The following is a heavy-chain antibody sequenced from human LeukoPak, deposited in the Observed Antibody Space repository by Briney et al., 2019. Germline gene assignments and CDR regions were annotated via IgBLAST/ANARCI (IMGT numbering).Heavy chain of an antibody. CDR1: GYTFTSYD. J-gene: IGHJ4*02. D-gene: IGHD3-22*01. CDR3: ARDQDYYDSPGGY. CDR2: MNPNSGNT. Sequence: GASVKVSCKASGYTFTSYDINWMRQATGQGLEWMGWMNPNSGNTGYAQKFQGRVTMTRNTSISTAYMELSSLRSEDTAVYYCARDQDYYDSPGGYWGQGTLVTVSS. V-gene: IGHV1-8*01.